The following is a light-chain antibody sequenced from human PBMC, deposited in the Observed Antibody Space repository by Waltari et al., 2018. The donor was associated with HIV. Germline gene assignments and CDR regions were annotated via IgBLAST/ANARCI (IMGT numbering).Light chain of an antibody. J-gene: IGKJ4*01. CDR2: AAS. CDR1: QSISGS. Sequence: DVQMTPSPSSLSASVGDRVTIPCRTSQSISGSFNWYQQKPGKAPTLLIYAASTVQSGVPSRFRGSGAETDFTLTISSLQLEDFATYYCQQSYYNPLSFGGGTKVEI. CDR3: QQSYYNPLS. V-gene: IGKV1-39*01.